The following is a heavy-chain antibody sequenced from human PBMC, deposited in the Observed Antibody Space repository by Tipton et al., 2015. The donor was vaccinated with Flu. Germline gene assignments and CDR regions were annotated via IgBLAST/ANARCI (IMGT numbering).Heavy chain of an antibody. V-gene: IGHV4-31*03. Sequence: TLSLTCTVSGGSISSGGAYWGWIRQHPGKGLEWIGCIYYSGSTYYNPSLKSRITISVDTSRNQFSLRLNSLTAADTAVYYCARDQGFGDGLTYDYYDMDVWGQGTTVTVSS. J-gene: IGHJ6*02. CDR2: IYYSGST. CDR3: ARDQGFGDGLTYDYYDMDV. CDR1: GGSISSGGAY. D-gene: IGHD3-10*01.